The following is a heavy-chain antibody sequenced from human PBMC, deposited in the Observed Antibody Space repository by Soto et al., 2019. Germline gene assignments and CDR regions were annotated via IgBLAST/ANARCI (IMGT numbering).Heavy chain of an antibody. CDR1: GFRSASGSRFSDYG. J-gene: IGHJ4*01. V-gene: IGHV3-30*03. CDR3: ARDPSPYTSGWYGIDF. Sequence: PGGSLRLSCSASGFRSASGSRFSDYGIHWVRQAPGKGLEWVAAISYDGTNKYYADSIKGRFTISRDNSANTLFLQVNSLRREDTAMYYCARDPSPYTSGWYGIDFWGHGTLVTVSS. CDR2: ISYDGTNK. D-gene: IGHD6-19*01.